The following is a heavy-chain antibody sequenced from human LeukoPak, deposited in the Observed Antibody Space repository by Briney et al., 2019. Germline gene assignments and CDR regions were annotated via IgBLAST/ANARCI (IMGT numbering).Heavy chain of an antibody. D-gene: IGHD3-3*01. CDR2: INPTGST. Sequence: SETLSLTCTVDGGSLSGYYWSWIRQPPGKGLEWIGEINPTGSTNYNPSLKSRVTISADTSKSQFSLELSSVTAADTAVYYCARDSFDYDAGSRANVEWFDPWGQGILVTVSS. V-gene: IGHV4-34*01. CDR1: GGSLSGYY. CDR3: ARDSFDYDAGSRANVEWFDP. J-gene: IGHJ5*02.